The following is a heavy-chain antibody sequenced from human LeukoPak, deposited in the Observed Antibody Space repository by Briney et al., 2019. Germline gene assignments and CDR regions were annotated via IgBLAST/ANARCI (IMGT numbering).Heavy chain of an antibody. CDR2: ISSSSSTI. Sequence: GGSLRLSCAASGFTFSSYSMNWVRQAPGKGLEWVSYISSSSSTIYYADSVKGRFTISRDNAKHSLYLQMNSLRAENTAVYYCARDAGRWGSRGYYFDYWGQGTLVTVSS. CDR3: ARDAGRWGSRGYYFDY. CDR1: GFTFSSYS. D-gene: IGHD7-27*01. J-gene: IGHJ4*02. V-gene: IGHV3-48*01.